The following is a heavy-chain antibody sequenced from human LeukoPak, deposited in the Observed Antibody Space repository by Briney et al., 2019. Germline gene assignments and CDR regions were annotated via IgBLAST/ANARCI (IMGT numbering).Heavy chain of an antibody. CDR1: GYSFTTFW. CDR2: IYPGDSDT. D-gene: IGHD2-15*01. Sequence: GESLKISCKASGYSFTTFWIAWVRQMPGKGLEWMGIIYPGDSDTRYSPSFQGQVTISADKSISTAYLQWSSLQASDTGLYYCARHCSGGSCYFDVWGQGTMVTVSS. V-gene: IGHV5-51*01. J-gene: IGHJ3*01. CDR3: ARHCSGGSCYFDV.